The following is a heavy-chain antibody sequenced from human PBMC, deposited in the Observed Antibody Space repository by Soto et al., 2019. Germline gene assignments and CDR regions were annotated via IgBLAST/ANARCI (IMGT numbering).Heavy chain of an antibody. CDR2: IYYSGST. J-gene: IGHJ6*02. CDR3: ARHDSKRSPYYYYGMDV. CDR1: GGSISSSSYY. V-gene: IGHV4-39*01. D-gene: IGHD2-15*01. Sequence: PSETLSLTCTVSGGSISSSSYYWGWIRQPPGKGLEWIGSIYYSGSTYYNPSLKSRVTISVDTSKNQFSLKLSSVTAADTAVYYRARHDSKRSPYYYYGMDVWGQGTTVTVSS.